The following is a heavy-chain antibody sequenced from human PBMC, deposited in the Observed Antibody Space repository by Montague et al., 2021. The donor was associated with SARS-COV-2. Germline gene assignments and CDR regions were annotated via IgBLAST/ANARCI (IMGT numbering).Heavy chain of an antibody. D-gene: IGHD2-15*01. CDR2: INRSGST. CDR3: ARGSVDIVVVVAATPPYFDY. V-gene: IGHV4-34*01. J-gene: IGHJ4*02. Sequence: SETLSLTCAVYGGSFSGYYWSWIRQPPGKGLEWIGEINRSGSTNYNPSLKSRVTISVDTSKNQFSLKLSSVTAADTAVYYCARGSVDIVVVVAATPPYFDYWGQGTLVTVSS. CDR1: GGSFSGYY.